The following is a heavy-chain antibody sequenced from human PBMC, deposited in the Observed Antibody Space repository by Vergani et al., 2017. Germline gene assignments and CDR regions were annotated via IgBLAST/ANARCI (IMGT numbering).Heavy chain of an antibody. D-gene: IGHD6-13*01. CDR2: IYSGGST. V-gene: IGHV3-66*02. J-gene: IGHJ1*01. CDR3: ARGAGYSSSWYIYFQH. Sequence: VQLVESGGGLVQPGGSLRLSCAASGFTVSSNYMCWVRQAPGKGLEWVSVIYSGGSTYYAVSVKGRFTISRDNSKNTLYLQMNSLRAEDTAVYYCARGAGYSSSWYIYFQHWGQGTLVTVSS. CDR1: GFTVSSNY.